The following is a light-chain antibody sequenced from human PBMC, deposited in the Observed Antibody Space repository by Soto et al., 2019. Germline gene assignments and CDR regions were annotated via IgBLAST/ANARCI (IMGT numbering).Light chain of an antibody. CDR2: DAS. CDR1: QSVIRY. CDR3: QHRFNWPWT. V-gene: IGKV3-11*01. Sequence: EIVLTQSPATLSLSPGERATLSFMAIQSVIRYLAWYQQRPGQAPRLLIYDASYRATGIPGRFSGSGSGTDFTLTISSLEPEDFAVYYCQHRFNWPWTFGQGTKVDIK. J-gene: IGKJ1*01.